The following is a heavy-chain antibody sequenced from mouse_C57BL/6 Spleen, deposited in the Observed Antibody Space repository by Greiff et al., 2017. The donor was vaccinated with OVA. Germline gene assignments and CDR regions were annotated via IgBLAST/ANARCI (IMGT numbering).Heavy chain of an antibody. CDR2: IRSKSSNYAT. J-gene: IGHJ3*01. D-gene: IGHD2-4*01. CDR1: GFTFNTYA. V-gene: IGHV10-3*01. CDR3: VSGPLWDYDDWFAY. Sequence: EVQLVESGGGLVQPKGSLKLSCAASGFTFNTYAMHWVRQAPGKGLEWVARIRSKSSNYATYYADSVKDRFTISRDDSQSMLYLQMNNLKTEDTAMYYCVSGPLWDYDDWFAYWGQGTLVTVSA.